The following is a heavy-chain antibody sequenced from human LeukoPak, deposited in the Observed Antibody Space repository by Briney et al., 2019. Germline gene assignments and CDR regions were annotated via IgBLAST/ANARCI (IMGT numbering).Heavy chain of an antibody. CDR2: ISGSGGST. CDR1: GFTFDDYA. V-gene: IGHV3-23*01. CDR3: ARRGRDIVATMGAFDI. D-gene: IGHD5-12*01. Sequence: GGSLRLSCAASGFTFDDYAMHWVRQAPGKGLEWVSAISGSGGSTYYADSVKGRFTISRDNSKNTLYLQMNSLRAEDTAVYYCARRGRDIVATMGAFDIWGQGTMVTVSS. J-gene: IGHJ3*02.